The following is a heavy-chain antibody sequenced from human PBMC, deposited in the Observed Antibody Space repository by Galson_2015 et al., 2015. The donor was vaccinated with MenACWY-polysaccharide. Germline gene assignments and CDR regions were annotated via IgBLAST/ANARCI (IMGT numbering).Heavy chain of an antibody. CDR1: GFTFSDYA. Sequence: SLRLSCAASGFTFSDYAMTWVRQAPGKGLEWVSGFDGSGGHPYYADSVRGRFTVSRDNSRNTLYLEMNSLRVDDTAVYYCAKEFQAGGWSWYFDRWGQGTRIIVSS. CDR2: FDGSGGHP. CDR3: AKEFQAGGWSWYFDR. V-gene: IGHV3-23*01. D-gene: IGHD6-13*01. J-gene: IGHJ5*02.